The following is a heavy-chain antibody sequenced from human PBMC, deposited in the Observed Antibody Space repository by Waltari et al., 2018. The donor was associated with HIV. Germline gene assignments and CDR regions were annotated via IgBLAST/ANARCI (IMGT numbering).Heavy chain of an antibody. J-gene: IGHJ3*02. V-gene: IGHV3-21*01. D-gene: IGHD4-17*01. CDR2: ISRSSSFI. CDR3: AKEAYGAYVTNGFDI. Sequence: QVVESGGGEVQPGACRRLPCGPRGLTFSLGSDASNWVRQARGKGVKWVASISRSSSFITSADAVNCVCTISRDNAKNSLYLQMNSLRTEDTAVYYCAKEAYGAYVTNGFDIWGQGTMVTVSS. CDR1: GLTFSLGSDA.